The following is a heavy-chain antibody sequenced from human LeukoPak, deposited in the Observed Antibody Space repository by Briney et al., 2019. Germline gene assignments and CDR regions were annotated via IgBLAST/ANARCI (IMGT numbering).Heavy chain of an antibody. J-gene: IGHJ6*02. CDR2: INEDGSEK. CDR3: VRDGPGGIEARKRYYGMDV. Sequence: PGGSLRFSCAASGFTFSIYWRSWVRQAPGKGLEWVSSINEDGSEKYYVDSVKVRCTVSRDNAKTSLYLQMSSLRAEDAAAYYCVRDGPGGIEARKRYYGMDVWGQGTTVSVSS. CDR1: GFTFSIYW. V-gene: IGHV3-7*05. D-gene: IGHD6-6*01.